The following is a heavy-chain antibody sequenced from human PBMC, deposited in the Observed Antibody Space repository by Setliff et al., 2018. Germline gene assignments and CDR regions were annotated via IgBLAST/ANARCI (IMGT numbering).Heavy chain of an antibody. CDR2: VYRGGTT. CDR3: AREQWLDPPGYYYMDV. Sequence: PSETLSLTCAVSGYSITSGYYWGWIRQPPGKGLEWIGSVYRGGTTYYNPSLKSRLTISVDTSSNQFSLKLSSVTAADTAVYYCAREQWLDPPGYYYMDVWAKGTTVTVSS. D-gene: IGHD6-19*01. CDR1: GYSITSGYY. V-gene: IGHV4-38-2*02. J-gene: IGHJ6*03.